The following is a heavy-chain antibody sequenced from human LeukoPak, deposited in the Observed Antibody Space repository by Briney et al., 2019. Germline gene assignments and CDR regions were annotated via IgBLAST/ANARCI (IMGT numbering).Heavy chain of an antibody. CDR3: TREIGGTTVHY. CDR1: GGSISRDTYH. J-gene: IGHJ4*01. V-gene: IGHV4-39*07. CDR2: IYSSGST. Sequence: SETLSLTCTVSGGSISRDTYHWGWIRQPPGKGLEWIGSIYSSGSTYYNPSLKSRVTISIDTSKNQFSLKLSSVTAADTAVYYCTREIGGTTVHYWGHGLLATVSS. D-gene: IGHD1-7*01.